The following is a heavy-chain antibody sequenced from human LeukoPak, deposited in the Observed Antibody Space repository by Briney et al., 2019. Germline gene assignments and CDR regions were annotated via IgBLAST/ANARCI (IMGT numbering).Heavy chain of an antibody. CDR2: IYYSGST. J-gene: IGHJ4*02. Sequence: PSETLSLTCTVSGGSISSGNYYWSWIRQPPGKGLEWIGYIYYSGSTYYNPSLKSRVTISVDTSKNQFSLKLSSVTAADTAVYYCASGYYDSSGYYSPDFGYWGQGTLVTVSS. V-gene: IGHV4-30-4*01. CDR1: GGSISSGNYY. D-gene: IGHD3-22*01. CDR3: ASGYYDSSGYYSPDFGY.